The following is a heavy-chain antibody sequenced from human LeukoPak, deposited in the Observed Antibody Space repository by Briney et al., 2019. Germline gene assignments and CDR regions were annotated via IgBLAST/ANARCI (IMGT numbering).Heavy chain of an antibody. CDR2: ISYDGSNK. CDR3: AKSVVPAAIRGLGDAFDI. CDR1: GFTFSSYG. Sequence: GRSLRLSCAASGFTFSSYGMHWVRQAPGKGLEWVAVISYDGSNKYYADSVKGRFTISRDNSKNTLYLQMNSLRAEDTAVYYCAKSVVPAAIRGLGDAFDIWSQGTMVTVSS. J-gene: IGHJ3*02. D-gene: IGHD2-2*01. V-gene: IGHV3-30*18.